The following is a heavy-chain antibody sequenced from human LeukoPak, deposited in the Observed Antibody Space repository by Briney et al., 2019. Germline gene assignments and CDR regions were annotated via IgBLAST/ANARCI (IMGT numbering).Heavy chain of an antibody. Sequence: PGGPLRLSCAASGFTVSSNYMTWVRQAPGKGLEWVSVIYSGGSTYYADSVKGRFTISRGNSKNTLYLQMNSLRAEDTAVYYCARAPGGDYYGGLDYWGQGTLVTVSS. V-gene: IGHV3-66*01. D-gene: IGHD4-23*01. CDR1: GFTVSSNY. CDR3: ARAPGGDYYGGLDY. CDR2: IYSGGST. J-gene: IGHJ4*02.